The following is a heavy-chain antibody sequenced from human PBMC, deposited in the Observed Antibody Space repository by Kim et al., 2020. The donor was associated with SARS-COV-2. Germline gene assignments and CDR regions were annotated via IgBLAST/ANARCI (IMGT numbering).Heavy chain of an antibody. CDR3: ARGNYYFSYVMDV. V-gene: IGHV1-18*01. Sequence: KYAENFQDRVTLTTDTSTSTAYMELRSLRSDDTTVYYCARGNYYFSYVMDVWGQGTTVTVSS. J-gene: IGHJ6*02. D-gene: IGHD3-10*01.